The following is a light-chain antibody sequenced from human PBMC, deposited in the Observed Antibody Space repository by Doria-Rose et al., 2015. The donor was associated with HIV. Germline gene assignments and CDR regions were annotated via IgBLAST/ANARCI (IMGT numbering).Light chain of an antibody. CDR3: HQYGTSWT. V-gene: IGKV3-20*01. CDR1: QSYSSTY. J-gene: IGKJ1*01. CDR2: DGS. Sequence: TQPPGTLSLSPGERATLSCRASQSYSSTYLAWYQQKPGQAPSLLIYDGSTRATGIPDRFSASGSGTDFTLTINRLEPEDFALYYCHQYGTSWTFG.